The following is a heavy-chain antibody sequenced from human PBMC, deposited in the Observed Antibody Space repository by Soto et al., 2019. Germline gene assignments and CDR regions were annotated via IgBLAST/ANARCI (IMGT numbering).Heavy chain of an antibody. D-gene: IGHD3-22*01. CDR3: ARDISGYFGFDY. Sequence: QITLKESGPALVKPTQTLTLTCTFSGFSLTTSGVGVGWIRQPPGKALEWLALIYWDDDKRYSPSLKSRLTITKNTSRNQVVLTMTHMDPVDTATYFCARDISGYFGFDYWGQGTLVTVSS. CDR1: GFSLTTSGVG. J-gene: IGHJ4*02. CDR2: IYWDDDK. V-gene: IGHV2-5*02.